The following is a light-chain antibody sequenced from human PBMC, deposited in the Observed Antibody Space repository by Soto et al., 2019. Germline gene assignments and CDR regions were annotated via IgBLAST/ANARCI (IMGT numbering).Light chain of an antibody. CDR2: WAS. CDR3: QQYYSTPFT. V-gene: IGKV4-1*01. J-gene: IGKJ3*01. CDR1: QSVLYSSNNKNY. Sequence: DIVMTQSPDSLAVSLGERATINCKSTQSVLYSSNNKNYLAWYQQKPGQPPKLLINWASTRDFGVPDRISGSGSGTDFTLTISSLQAEDVAVYSCQQYYSTPFTFGPGTKVDLK.